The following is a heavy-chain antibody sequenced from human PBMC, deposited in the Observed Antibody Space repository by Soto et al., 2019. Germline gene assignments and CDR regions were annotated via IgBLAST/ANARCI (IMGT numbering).Heavy chain of an antibody. V-gene: IGHV4-31*03. Sequence: LSLTCTVSGGSISSGGYYWSWIRQHPGKGLEWIGYIYYSGGTYYNPSLKSRVTISVDTSKNQFSLKLSSVTAADTAVYYCARDPYGSWTTGYYYGMDVWGQGTTVTVSS. D-gene: IGHD4-17*01. CDR1: GGSISSGGYY. CDR3: ARDPYGSWTTGYYYGMDV. J-gene: IGHJ6*02. CDR2: IYYSGGT.